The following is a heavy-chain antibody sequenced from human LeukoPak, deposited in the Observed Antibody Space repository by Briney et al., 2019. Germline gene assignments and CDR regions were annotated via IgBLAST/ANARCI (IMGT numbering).Heavy chain of an antibody. V-gene: IGHV3-7*02. Sequence: PGGSLRLSCAASGFTFSSYWMSWVRQAPGKGLEWVANINQDGSQKYYVDSVKGRFTISRDNAKNSLYLQMNSLRAEDTAVYYCARGGERGLYGSSGYFDYWGQGTLVTVSS. D-gene: IGHD3-22*01. CDR1: GFTFSSYW. CDR2: INQDGSQK. J-gene: IGHJ4*02. CDR3: ARGGERGLYGSSGYFDY.